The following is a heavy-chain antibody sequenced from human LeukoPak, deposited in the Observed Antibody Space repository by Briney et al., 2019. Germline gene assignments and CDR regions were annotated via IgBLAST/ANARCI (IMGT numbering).Heavy chain of an antibody. J-gene: IGHJ4*02. D-gene: IGHD6-13*01. Sequence: GGSLRLSCAASGFTFSSYGMHWVRQAPGKGLEWVALISYDGSNEYYADSVKGRFTISRDNSKNTLYLQMNSLRAEDTAVHYCAKDRGSSWYTNDYWGQGTLVTVSS. CDR3: AKDRGSSWYTNDY. CDR2: ISYDGSNE. CDR1: GFTFSSYG. V-gene: IGHV3-30*18.